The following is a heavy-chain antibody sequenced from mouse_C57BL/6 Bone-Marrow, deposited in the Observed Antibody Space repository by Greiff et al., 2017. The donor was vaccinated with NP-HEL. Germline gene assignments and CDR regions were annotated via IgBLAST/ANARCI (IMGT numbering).Heavy chain of an antibody. J-gene: IGHJ2*01. D-gene: IGHD1-1*01. CDR1: GFSLSTFGMG. CDR2: IWWDDAK. CDR3: ARIANDYGSSYPFDY. V-gene: IGHV8-8*01. Sequence: QVTLKVSGPGILQPSQTLSLTCSFSGFSLSTFGMGVGWIRQPSGKGLEWLAHIWWDDAKYYNPALKSRLTISKDTSKHQVFLKIANVDTADTATYYCARIANDYGSSYPFDYWGQGTTLTVSS.